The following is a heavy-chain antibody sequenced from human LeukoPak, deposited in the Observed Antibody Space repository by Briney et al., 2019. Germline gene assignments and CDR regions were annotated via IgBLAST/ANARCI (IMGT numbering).Heavy chain of an antibody. D-gene: IGHD3-22*01. CDR3: AKDISLNTPNYYDSSGSFDY. CDR2: ISWNSGSI. V-gene: IGHV3-9*01. Sequence: GGSLRLSCAASGFTFDDYAMHWVRQAPGKGLEWVSGISWNSGSIGYADSVKGRFTISRDNAKNSLYLQMNSLRAEDTALYYCAKDISLNTPNYYDSSGSFDYWGQGTLVTVSS. CDR1: GFTFDDYA. J-gene: IGHJ4*02.